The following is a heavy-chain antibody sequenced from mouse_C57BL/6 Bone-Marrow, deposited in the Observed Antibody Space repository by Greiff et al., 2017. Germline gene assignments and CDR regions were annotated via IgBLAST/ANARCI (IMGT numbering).Heavy chain of an antibody. CDR2: ILPGSGSN. V-gene: IGHV1-9*01. Sequence: QVQLQQSGAELMKPGASVKLSCKAPGYTFTGYWIEGVKQRPGHGLEWIGEILPGSGSNNYHEQFKGKATFTADTSSNPAYMQLSSLTTEDSAIYYCARGDWHFAYWGQVTLVTVSA. D-gene: IGHD2-13*01. CDR3: ARGDWHFAY. J-gene: IGHJ3*01. CDR1: GYTFTGYW.